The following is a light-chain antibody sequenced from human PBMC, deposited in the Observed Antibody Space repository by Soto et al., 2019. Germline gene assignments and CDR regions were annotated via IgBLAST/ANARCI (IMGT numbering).Light chain of an antibody. V-gene: IGKV3-15*01. CDR2: GVS. CDR1: QSISSN. CDR3: QQYNDWPRT. J-gene: IGKJ1*01. Sequence: EIVMTQSPATLYVSPGEGATLSCGASQSISSNLAWYQKKSGQAPRLLMYGVSTRATGIPARFSGSGSGTEFTLTISSLQSEDFAVYYCQQYNDWPRTFGQGTKVDIK.